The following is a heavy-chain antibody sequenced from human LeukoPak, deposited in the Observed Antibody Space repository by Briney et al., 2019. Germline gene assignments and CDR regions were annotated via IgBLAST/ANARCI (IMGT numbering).Heavy chain of an antibody. V-gene: IGHV3-23*01. CDR3: AKDSGVWTSIVGATFDY. J-gene: IGHJ4*02. Sequence: GGTLRLSCAASGFTFSSYGMSWVRQAPGKGLEWVSAISGSGGSTYYADSVKGRFTISRDNSKNTLYLQMNSLRAEDTAVYYCAKDSGVWTSIVGATFDYWGQGTLVTVSS. CDR2: ISGSGGST. CDR1: GFTFSSYG. D-gene: IGHD1-26*01.